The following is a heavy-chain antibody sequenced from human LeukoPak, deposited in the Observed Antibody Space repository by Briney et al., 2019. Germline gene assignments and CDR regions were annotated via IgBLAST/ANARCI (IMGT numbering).Heavy chain of an antibody. Sequence: GGSLRLSCAAPGFTFSSYAMHWVRQAPGKGLEYVSAISSNGVSTDYANSVKGRFTISRDNSKNTLYLQMDGLTPEDMAVYHCARRYTSGWYFVDYWGLGTLVAVSS. CDR3: ARRYTSGWYFVDY. CDR2: ISSNGVST. J-gene: IGHJ4*01. D-gene: IGHD6-19*01. V-gene: IGHV3-64*01. CDR1: GFTFSSYA.